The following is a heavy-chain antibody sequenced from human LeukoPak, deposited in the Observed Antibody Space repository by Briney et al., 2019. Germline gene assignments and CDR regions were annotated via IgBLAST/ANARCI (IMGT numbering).Heavy chain of an antibody. V-gene: IGHV4-38-2*01. CDR1: GYSISSGYY. Sequence: PSETLSLTCAVSGYSISSGYYWGWIRPPPGKGLEGIGNIYHSGSTYYNPSLKRRVTISVDTSRNQFSLKLSSVTAADTAVYYCARGRIDYFDSSGYSGYFDYWGQGTLVTVSS. D-gene: IGHD3-22*01. CDR3: ARGRIDYFDSSGYSGYFDY. CDR2: IYHSGST. J-gene: IGHJ4*02.